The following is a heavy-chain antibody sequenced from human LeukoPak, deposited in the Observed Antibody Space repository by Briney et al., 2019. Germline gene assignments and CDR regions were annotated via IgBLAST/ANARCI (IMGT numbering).Heavy chain of an antibody. CDR3: ARALLRSGSYSV. J-gene: IGHJ4*02. V-gene: IGHV3-7*04. Sequence: GGSLRLSCIASGLTFDTYWMMWVRQAPGKGLEWVANINQDGSEKNYVDSVKGRFTISRDNSKSSLFLQMNSLRAEDTAVYYCARALLRSGSYSVWGQGTLVTVSS. CDR1: GLTFDTYW. D-gene: IGHD1-26*01. CDR2: INQDGSEK.